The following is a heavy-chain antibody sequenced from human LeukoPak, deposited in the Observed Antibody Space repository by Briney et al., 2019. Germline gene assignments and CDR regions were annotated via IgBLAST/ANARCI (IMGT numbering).Heavy chain of an antibody. CDR1: GGSVISGSYY. CDR3: ARGQFYYGMDV. CDR2: IYYSGST. J-gene: IGHJ6*02. Sequence: SETLSLTCTVSGGSVISGSYYWTWIRQPPGKGLEWIGYIYYSGSTNYNCSLESRVTISRDMSKNQFSLKVSSVTAADTAVYYCARGQFYYGMDVWGPGTTVTVSS. V-gene: IGHV4-61*01.